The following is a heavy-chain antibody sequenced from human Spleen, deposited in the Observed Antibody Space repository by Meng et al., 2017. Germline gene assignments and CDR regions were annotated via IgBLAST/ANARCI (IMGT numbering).Heavy chain of an antibody. Sequence: QVQLVQSGAEAKKPGASVKVTCKPAGYNFPDYDIHWVRRAPGQGLEWMGRIDPKTGDTHYALKFPGRVTMTGDTSISTAYMELSGLRSDDTAMYYCARDEDISAAGKLFGDYWGHGTLVTVSS. CDR1: GYNFPDYD. J-gene: IGHJ4*01. CDR3: ARDEDISAAGKLFGDY. V-gene: IGHV1-2*06. D-gene: IGHD6-13*01. CDR2: IDPKTGDT.